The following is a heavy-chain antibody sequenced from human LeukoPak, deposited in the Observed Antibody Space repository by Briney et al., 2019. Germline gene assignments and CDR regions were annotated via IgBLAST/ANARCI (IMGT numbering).Heavy chain of an antibody. Sequence: AGGSLRLSCAASGLTFSDYWMTWVRQAPGKGLEWVANIKHDGSEQYYVDSGKGRFTISRDNAKNSLYLQMNSLRAEDTALYYCARGIATGIDWFDPWGQGTLVTVSS. CDR2: IKHDGSEQ. V-gene: IGHV3-7*01. CDR3: ARGIATGIDWFDP. J-gene: IGHJ5*02. CDR1: GLTFSDYW. D-gene: IGHD1-14*01.